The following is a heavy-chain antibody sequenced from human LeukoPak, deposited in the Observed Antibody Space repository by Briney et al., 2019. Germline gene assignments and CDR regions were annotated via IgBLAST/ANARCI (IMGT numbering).Heavy chain of an antibody. Sequence: GGSLRLSCAASGFTFSSYSMNWVRQAPGKGLEWVSSISSSSSYIYYADSVKGRFTISRDNAKNSLYLQMNSLRAEDTAVYYCARDVYGREGYFDYWGQGTLVAVSS. CDR2: ISSSSSYI. CDR1: GFTFSSYS. V-gene: IGHV3-21*01. CDR3: ARDVYGREGYFDY. D-gene: IGHD5/OR15-5a*01. J-gene: IGHJ4*02.